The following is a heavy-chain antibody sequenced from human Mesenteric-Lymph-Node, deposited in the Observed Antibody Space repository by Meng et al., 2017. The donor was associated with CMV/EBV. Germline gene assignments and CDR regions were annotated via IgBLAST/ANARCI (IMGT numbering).Heavy chain of an antibody. Sequence: GESLKISCAASAFTFSSHSMSWVRQAPGKGLEWVSSISSSSGYIYYADSVKGRFTISRDNAKNSLFLQMNSLRAEDTAVYYCARVAGYCSGGGCYGYYFDFWGQGTLVTVSS. CDR2: ISSSSGYI. J-gene: IGHJ4*02. CDR1: AFTFSSHS. CDR3: ARVAGYCSGGGCYGYYFDF. D-gene: IGHD2-15*01. V-gene: IGHV3-21*01.